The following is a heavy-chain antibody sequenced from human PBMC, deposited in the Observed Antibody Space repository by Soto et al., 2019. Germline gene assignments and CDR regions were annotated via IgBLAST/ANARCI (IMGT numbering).Heavy chain of an antibody. V-gene: IGHV2-5*02. CDR1: GFSLSTSGVG. Sequence: QITLKESGPTLVKPTQTLTLTCTFSGFSLSTSGVGVGWIRQPPGKALEWLALIYWDDDKRYSPSLNSRLTITKDTSKHQVVLTVTIMDPVDTATYYCAHRGTVTFDALDILGQGTMVTVAS. D-gene: IGHD4-17*01. CDR2: IYWDDDK. CDR3: AHRGTVTFDALDI. J-gene: IGHJ3*02.